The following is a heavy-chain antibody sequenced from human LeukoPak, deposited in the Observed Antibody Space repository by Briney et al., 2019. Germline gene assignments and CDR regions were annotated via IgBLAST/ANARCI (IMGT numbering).Heavy chain of an antibody. D-gene: IGHD2-2*01. V-gene: IGHV5-51*01. CDR3: ARRKGCSSTSCYGMDV. Sequence: GESLKISCQGSGYSFTSYWIGWVRQMPGKGLEWIGIIYPGDSDTRYSPSFQGQVTISADKSISTAYLQWSSLKASDTAMYYCARRKGCSSTSCYGMDVWGQGTTVTVSS. J-gene: IGHJ6*02. CDR1: GYSFTSYW. CDR2: IYPGDSDT.